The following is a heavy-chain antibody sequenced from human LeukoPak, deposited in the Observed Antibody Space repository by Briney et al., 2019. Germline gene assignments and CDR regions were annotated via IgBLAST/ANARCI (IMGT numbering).Heavy chain of an antibody. Sequence: GGSLRLSCAASGFTFSDSMNWVRQAPGKGREGISYIGIDSGNTNYADSVKGRFTISGDKAKNSLYLQMNSLRVEDTAVYYCARDYKCAFDNWGQGTLVTVSS. J-gene: IGHJ4*02. CDR3: ARDYKCAFDN. CDR1: GFTFSDS. V-gene: IGHV3-48*01. D-gene: IGHD1-1*01. CDR2: IGIDSGNT.